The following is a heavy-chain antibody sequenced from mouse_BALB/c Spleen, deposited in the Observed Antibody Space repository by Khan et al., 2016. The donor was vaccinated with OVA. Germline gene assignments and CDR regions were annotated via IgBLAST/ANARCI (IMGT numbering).Heavy chain of an antibody. CDR2: MIYSGNT. CDR1: GDSITSGY. V-gene: IGHV3-8*02. J-gene: IGHJ3*01. Sequence: EVKLEVSGPSLVKPSQTLSLTCSVTGDSITSGYWNWIRKFPGNKLEYMGYMIYSGNTYYNPSLKSRISITRHTSKNQYYLQLNSVTTEYTATYYCARSTYRYAFAYWGQGTLVTVSA. D-gene: IGHD2-14*01. CDR3: ARSTYRYAFAY.